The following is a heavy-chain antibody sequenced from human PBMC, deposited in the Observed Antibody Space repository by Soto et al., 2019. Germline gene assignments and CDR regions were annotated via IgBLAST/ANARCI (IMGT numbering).Heavy chain of an antibody. D-gene: IGHD4-17*01. CDR3: ASDRAGDYGDYPAY. V-gene: IGHV3-21*01. CDR1: GFTFSSYS. CDR2: ISSSSSYI. J-gene: IGHJ4*02. Sequence: EVQLVESGGGLVKPGGSLRLSCAASGFTFSSYSMNWVRQAPGKGLEWVSSISSSSSYIYYADSVKGRFTISRDNAKNSLYLQMNSLRAEDTAVYYCASDRAGDYGDYPAYWGQGTLVTVSS.